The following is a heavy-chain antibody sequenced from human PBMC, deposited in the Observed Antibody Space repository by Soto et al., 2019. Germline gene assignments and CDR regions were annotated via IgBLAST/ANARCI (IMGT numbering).Heavy chain of an antibody. CDR3: ARVEPSSSWYRYGMDV. CDR2: ISSSSSYI. D-gene: IGHD6-13*01. Sequence: EVQLVESGGGLVEPGGSLRLSCAASGFTFSSYSMNWVRQAPGKGLEWVSSISSSSSYIYYADSVKGRFTISRDNAKNSLYLQMNSLRAEDTAVYYCARVEPSSSWYRYGMDVWGQGTTVTVSS. CDR1: GFTFSSYS. V-gene: IGHV3-21*01. J-gene: IGHJ6*02.